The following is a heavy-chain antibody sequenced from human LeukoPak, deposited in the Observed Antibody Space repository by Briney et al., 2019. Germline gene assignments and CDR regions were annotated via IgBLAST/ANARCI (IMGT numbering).Heavy chain of an antibody. Sequence: ETLSLTCAVYGGSFSAFFWSWIRQSPGKGLEWIGEISHNGTTNYSPSLKSRITISVDSSKNQFSLHVKSVTAADTAVYYCARRRLRFHPGFDPWGQGTLVTVS. V-gene: IGHV4-34*01. CDR2: ISHNGTT. J-gene: IGHJ5*02. CDR3: ARRRLRFHPGFDP. D-gene: IGHD3-3*01. CDR1: GGSFSAFF.